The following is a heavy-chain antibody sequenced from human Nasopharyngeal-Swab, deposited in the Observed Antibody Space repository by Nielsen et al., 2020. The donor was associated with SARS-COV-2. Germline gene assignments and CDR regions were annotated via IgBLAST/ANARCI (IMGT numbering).Heavy chain of an antibody. CDR1: GFTFRTNA. CDR2: IGNSDETT. Sequence: GESLKISCAASGFTFRTNAMSWVRRAPGRGLEWVSAIGNSDETTYADSVRGRFTTSRDTSNNKLNLQMTSLRAEDTGVYYCAKDVMRWAFDAWGQGTMVTVSS. D-gene: IGHD2-15*01. CDR3: AKDVMRWAFDA. J-gene: IGHJ3*01. V-gene: IGHV3-23*01.